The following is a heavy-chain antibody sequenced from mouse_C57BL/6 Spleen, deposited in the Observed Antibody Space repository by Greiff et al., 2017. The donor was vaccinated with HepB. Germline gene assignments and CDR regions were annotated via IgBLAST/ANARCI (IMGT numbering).Heavy chain of an antibody. Sequence: EVKLMEPGGGLVKPGGSLKLSCAASGFTFSDYGMHWVRQAPEKGLEWVAYISSGSSTIYYADTVKGRFTISRDNAKNTLFLQMTSLRSEDTAMYYCARSDYGRYFDVGGTGTTVTVSS. D-gene: IGHD1-1*01. J-gene: IGHJ1*03. CDR2: ISSGSSTI. V-gene: IGHV5-17*01. CDR3: ARSDYGRYFDV. CDR1: GFTFSDYG.